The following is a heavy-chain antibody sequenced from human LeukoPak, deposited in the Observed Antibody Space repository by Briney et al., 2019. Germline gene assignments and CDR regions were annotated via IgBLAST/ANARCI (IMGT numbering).Heavy chain of an antibody. CDR1: GYSFNAYY. CDR3: ARGLSFDY. Sequence: ASVKVSRKASGYSFNAYYMLWVRQAPGQGLEWLGWINPNSGGTNYAQKFQGRVSMTRDTSISTAYMELSRLRSDDTAVYYCARGLSFDYWGQGTLVTVSS. J-gene: IGHJ4*02. CDR2: INPNSGGT. D-gene: IGHD3-16*02. V-gene: IGHV1-2*02.